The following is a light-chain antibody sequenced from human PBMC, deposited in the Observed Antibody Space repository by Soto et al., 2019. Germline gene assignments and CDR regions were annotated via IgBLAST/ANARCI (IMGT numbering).Light chain of an antibody. CDR2: KAS. J-gene: IGKJ1*01. Sequence: DIQMTQSLSTLSASVGDRVTITCRASQSISNWLAWYQQKPGKAPKLLIYKASSLESGVPSRFSGSGSETEFTLTISSLQPDYFATYYCQQYSIYPRTFGQGTKVDIK. V-gene: IGKV1-5*03. CDR3: QQYSIYPRT. CDR1: QSISNW.